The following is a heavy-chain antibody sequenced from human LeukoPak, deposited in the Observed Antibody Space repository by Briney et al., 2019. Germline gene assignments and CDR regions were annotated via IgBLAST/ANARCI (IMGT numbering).Heavy chain of an antibody. CDR2: IYYSGST. V-gene: IGHV4-30-4*01. CDR1: GGSISSGDYY. CDR3: ARAHVDTAMVIFDY. Sequence: SETLSLTCTVSGGSISSGDYYWSWIRQPPGKGLEWIGYIYYSGSTYYNPSLKSRVTISVDTSKNQFSLKLSSGTAADTAVYYCARAHVDTAMVIFDYWGQGTLVTVSS. D-gene: IGHD5-18*01. J-gene: IGHJ4*02.